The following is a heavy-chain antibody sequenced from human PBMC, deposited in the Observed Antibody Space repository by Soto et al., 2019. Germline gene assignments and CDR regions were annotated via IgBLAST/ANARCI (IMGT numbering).Heavy chain of an antibody. Sequence: PGGSLRLSCAASGFTFSNDAMSWVRQSPGKGLEWFAGISTSGEGPLYTDPVKGRFTISRDNAKNTLYLQMNRLRADDTAVYYCAKDGSSGWYIAYFQHWGRGTTVTVSS. J-gene: IGHJ1*01. V-gene: IGHV3-23*01. D-gene: IGHD6-19*01. CDR3: AKDGSSGWYIAYFQH. CDR1: GFTFSNDA. CDR2: ISTSGEGP.